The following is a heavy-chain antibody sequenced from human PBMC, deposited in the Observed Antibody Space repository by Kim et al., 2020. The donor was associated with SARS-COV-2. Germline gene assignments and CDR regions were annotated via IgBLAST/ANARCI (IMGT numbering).Heavy chain of an antibody. J-gene: IGHJ6*02. CDR1: GYTFTGYY. CDR3: ARDSSIFGVVITPLSYYYGMDV. D-gene: IGHD3-3*01. Sequence: ASVKVSCKASGYTFTGYYMHWVRQAPGQGLEWMGRINPNSGGTNDAQKFQGRVTMTRDTSISTAYMGLSRLRSDDTAVYYCARDSSIFGVVITPLSYYYGMDVWGQGTTVTVSS. CDR2: INPNSGGT. V-gene: IGHV1-2*06.